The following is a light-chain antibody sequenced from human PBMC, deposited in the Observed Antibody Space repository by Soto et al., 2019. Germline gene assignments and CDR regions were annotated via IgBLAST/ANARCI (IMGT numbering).Light chain of an antibody. CDR2: GAS. V-gene: IGKV3-20*01. CDR3: QQYGSSSEIT. J-gene: IGKJ5*01. Sequence: ENMLTQSPGTLSLYPGEGATLSCRASRGVSANYLAWYQQKPGQAPTLLIYGASSRATGFPDRFSGSGSGTDFTLTISGLEPEDSAVYYCQQYGSSSEITFGQGTRLEIK. CDR1: RGVSANY.